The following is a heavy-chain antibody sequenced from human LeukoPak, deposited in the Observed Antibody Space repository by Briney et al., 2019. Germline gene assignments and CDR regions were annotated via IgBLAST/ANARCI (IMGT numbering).Heavy chain of an antibody. V-gene: IGHV1-8*01. D-gene: IGHD6-13*01. CDR3: ATRRIYSSSWYFAFDI. CDR2: MNPNSGNT. Sequence: ASVKVSCKASGYTFTSYDINWVRQATGQGLVWMGWMNPNSGNTGYAQKFQGRVTMTRNTSISTAYMELSSLRSEDTAVYYCATRRIYSSSWYFAFDIWGQGTMVTVSS. J-gene: IGHJ3*02. CDR1: GYTFTSYD.